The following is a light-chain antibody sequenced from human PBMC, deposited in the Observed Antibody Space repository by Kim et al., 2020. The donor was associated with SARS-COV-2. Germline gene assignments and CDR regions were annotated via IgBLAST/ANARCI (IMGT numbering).Light chain of an antibody. Sequence: ASVGDGVTITCRASQSISSWLAWYQQKPGKAPKLLIYKASSLESGVPSRFSGSGSGTDFTLTISSLQPDDFATYYCQQYNSYSLTFGGGTKVDIK. CDR3: QQYNSYSLT. CDR2: KAS. CDR1: QSISSW. J-gene: IGKJ4*01. V-gene: IGKV1-5*03.